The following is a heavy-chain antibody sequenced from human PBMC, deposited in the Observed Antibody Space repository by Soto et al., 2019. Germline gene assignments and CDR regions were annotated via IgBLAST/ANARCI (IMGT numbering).Heavy chain of an antibody. CDR2: INSANGNT. D-gene: IGHD3-9*01. CDR3: ARGSSDWLPYFDY. V-gene: IGHV1-3*01. Sequence: ASVKVSCKASGGTFSSYAISWVRQAPGQRLEWMGWINSANGNTKYSQKFQGRASITRDTSASTAYMELSSLRSEDTAVYFCARGSSDWLPYFDYWGQGSLVTVPQ. CDR1: GGTFSSYA. J-gene: IGHJ4*02.